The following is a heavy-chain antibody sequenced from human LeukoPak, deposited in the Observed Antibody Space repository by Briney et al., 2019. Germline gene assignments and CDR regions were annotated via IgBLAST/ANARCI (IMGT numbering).Heavy chain of an antibody. CDR1: GFSFISYG. CDR2: ISDDGRRK. Sequence: GGSLRLSCAASGFSFISYGMHWVRQAPGKGLEWVGVISDDGRRKDYADSVKGRFTISRDNSKDTLYLQMNSLRAEHTAVYYCAKRPSDYGDYVSYFDYWGQGTLVTVSS. CDR3: AKRPSDYGDYVSYFDY. J-gene: IGHJ4*02. V-gene: IGHV3-30*18. D-gene: IGHD4-17*01.